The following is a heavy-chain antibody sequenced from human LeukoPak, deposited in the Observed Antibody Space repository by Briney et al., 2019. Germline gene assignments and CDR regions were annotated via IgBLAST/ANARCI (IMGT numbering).Heavy chain of an antibody. CDR2: IKQDGSEK. J-gene: IGHJ2*01. CDR3: ARTSCGGDCYPGPWYFDL. Sequence: GGSLRPSCAASGFTFSSYWMSWVRQAPGKGLEWVANIKQDGSEKYYVDSVKGRFTISRDNAKNSLYLQMNSLRAEDTAVYYCARTSCGGDCYPGPWYFDLWGRGTLVTVSS. D-gene: IGHD2-21*02. V-gene: IGHV3-7*01. CDR1: GFTFSSYW.